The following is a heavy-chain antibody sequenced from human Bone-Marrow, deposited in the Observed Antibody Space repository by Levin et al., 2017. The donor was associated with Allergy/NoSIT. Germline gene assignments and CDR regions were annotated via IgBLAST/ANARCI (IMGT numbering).Heavy chain of an antibody. J-gene: IGHJ6*02. CDR1: DVSIKTYY. CDR3: TKSRFSSSWYGAGMAV. V-gene: IGHV4-4*09. D-gene: IGHD6-13*01. Sequence: SETRSLTCAVSDVSIKTYYWSWVRQSPERGLEWIGYFDDSGTSAYNPSFKSRATISIDMSNNRFSLELTSVTAADTAVYYCTKSRFSSSWYGAGMAVWGQGATVIVS. CDR2: FDDSGTS.